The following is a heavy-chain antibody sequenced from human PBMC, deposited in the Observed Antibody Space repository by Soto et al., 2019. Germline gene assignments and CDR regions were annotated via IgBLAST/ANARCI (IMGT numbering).Heavy chain of an antibody. CDR1: GGSISSYY. CDR2: IYYSGST. Sequence: SETLSLTCTVSGGSISSYYWSWIRQPPGKGLEWIGYIYYSGSTNYNPSLKSRVTISADTSKNQFSLKLSSVTAADTAVYYCARRYSSGFDYWGQGTLVTVSS. J-gene: IGHJ4*02. V-gene: IGHV4-59*01. D-gene: IGHD6-19*01. CDR3: ARRYSSGFDY.